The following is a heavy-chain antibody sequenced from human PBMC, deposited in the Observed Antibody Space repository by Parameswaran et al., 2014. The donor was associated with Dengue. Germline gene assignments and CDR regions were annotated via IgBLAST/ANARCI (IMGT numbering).Heavy chain of an antibody. D-gene: IGHD3-10*01. V-gene: IGHV4-59*01. Sequence: RWIRQPPGKGLEWIGYIYYSGSTNYNPSLKSRVTISVDTSKNQFSLKLSSVTAADTAVYYCARDSPGVHGMDVWGQGTTVTVSS. CDR3: ARDSPGVHGMDV. CDR2: IYYSGST. J-gene: IGHJ6*02.